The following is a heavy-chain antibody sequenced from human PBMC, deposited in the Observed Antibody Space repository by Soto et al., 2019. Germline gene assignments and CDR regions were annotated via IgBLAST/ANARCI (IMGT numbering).Heavy chain of an antibody. CDR1: GFTVSSNY. CDR2: IYSGGST. J-gene: IGHJ4*02. CDR3: ARSPLVRATNY. D-gene: IGHD1-26*01. Sequence: EVQLVETGGGLIQPGGSLRLSCAASGFTVSSNYMSWVRQAPGKGLEWVSVIYSGGSTYYAESVKGRFTISRDTSKNTLFLQMNSLKAEDTAVYYCARSPLVRATNYWGQGTLVTVSS. V-gene: IGHV3-53*02.